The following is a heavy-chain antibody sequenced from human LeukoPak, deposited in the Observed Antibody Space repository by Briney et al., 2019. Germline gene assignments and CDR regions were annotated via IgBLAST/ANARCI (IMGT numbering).Heavy chain of an antibody. D-gene: IGHD1-26*01. J-gene: IGHJ4*02. CDR1: GYTFTSYA. Sequence: ASVKVSCKASGYTFTSYAMRWVRQAPGQRLEWMGWINAGNGNTKYSQKFQGRVTITRDTSASTAYMELSSLRSEDTAVYYCARQGGGPYSGSPFDYWGQGTLVTVSS. V-gene: IGHV1-3*01. CDR3: ARQGGGPYSGSPFDY. CDR2: INAGNGNT.